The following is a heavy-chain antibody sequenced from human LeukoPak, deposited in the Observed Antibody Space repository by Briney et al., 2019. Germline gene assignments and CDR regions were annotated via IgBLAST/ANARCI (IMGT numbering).Heavy chain of an antibody. V-gene: IGHV4-59*11. CDR3: ARVSGYADY. Sequence: SETLSLTCTVSDGSISSHYWSWIRQPPGKGLEWIGYIYYSGSTNYNPSLKSRVTISVDTSKNQLSLKLSSVTAADTAVYYCARVSGYADYWGQGTLVTVSS. J-gene: IGHJ4*02. CDR1: DGSISSHY. D-gene: IGHD3-22*01. CDR2: IYYSGST.